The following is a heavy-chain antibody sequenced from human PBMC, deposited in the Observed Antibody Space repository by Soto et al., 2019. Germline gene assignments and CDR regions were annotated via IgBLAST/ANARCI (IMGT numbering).Heavy chain of an antibody. CDR2: IYYSGST. CDR3: ARAKDIVVVTAVWFDP. Sequence: SETLSLTCTVSGGSISSGDYYWSWIRQPPGKGLEWIGYIYYSGSTYYNPSLKGRVTISVDTSKNQFSLKLSSVTAADTAVYYCARAKDIVVVTAVWFDPWGQGTLVTVSS. D-gene: IGHD2-2*01. V-gene: IGHV4-30-4*01. CDR1: GGSISSGDYY. J-gene: IGHJ5*02.